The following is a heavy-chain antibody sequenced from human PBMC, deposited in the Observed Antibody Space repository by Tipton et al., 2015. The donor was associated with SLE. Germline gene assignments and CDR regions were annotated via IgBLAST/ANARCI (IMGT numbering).Heavy chain of an antibody. D-gene: IGHD6-13*01. CDR2: IYYSGST. V-gene: IGHV4-61*05. J-gene: IGHJ4*02. Sequence: TLSLTCTVSGYSISSGYYWGWIRQPPGKGLEWIGYIYYSGSTNYNPSLKSRVTISVDTSKNQFSLKLSSVTAADTAVYYCARAGQSIAAAFVYWGQGTLVTVSS. CDR3: ARAGQSIAAAFVY. CDR1: GYSISSGYY.